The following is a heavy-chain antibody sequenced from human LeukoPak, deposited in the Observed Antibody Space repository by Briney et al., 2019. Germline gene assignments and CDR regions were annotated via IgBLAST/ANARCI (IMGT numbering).Heavy chain of an antibody. Sequence: GGSLRLSCAASGFTFSSYGMHWVRQAPGTGLEWVAFIQFDGNGEYYADSVKGRFTISRDNPKNTLYLQMNSLRAEDTALYHCARESVVPAATGYYYYYMDVWGKGTTVTISS. J-gene: IGHJ6*03. CDR1: GFTFSSYG. CDR3: ARESVVPAATGYYYYYMDV. D-gene: IGHD2-2*01. CDR2: IQFDGNGE. V-gene: IGHV3-30*02.